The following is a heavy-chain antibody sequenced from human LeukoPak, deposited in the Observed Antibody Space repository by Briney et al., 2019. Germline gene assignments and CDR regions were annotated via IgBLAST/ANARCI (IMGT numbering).Heavy chain of an antibody. D-gene: IGHD2-2*01. CDR3: ARPSDIVVVPAAVDAFAI. CDR1: GCTFSSYA. J-gene: IGHJ3*02. CDR2: IIPIFGTA. V-gene: IGHV1-69*13. Sequence: SVKVSCKASGCTFSSYAISWVRQAPGQGLEWMGGIIPIFGTANYAQKFQGRVTITADESTSTAYMELSSLRSEDTAVYFCARPSDIVVVPAAVDAFAIWGQGTMVTVSS.